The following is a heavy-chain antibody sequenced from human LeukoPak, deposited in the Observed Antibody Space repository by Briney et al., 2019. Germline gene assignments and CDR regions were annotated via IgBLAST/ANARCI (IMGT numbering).Heavy chain of an antibody. Sequence: SETLSLTCTVSGGSIGSCYWSWIRQPAGKGLEWIGRIYTSGSTNYNPSLKSRVTMSVDTSKNQFSLKLSSVTAADTAVYYCARRARAAAGTNYYFDYWGQGTLVTVSS. CDR1: GGSIGSCY. D-gene: IGHD6-13*01. J-gene: IGHJ4*02. CDR3: ARRARAAAGTNYYFDY. CDR2: IYTSGST. V-gene: IGHV4-4*07.